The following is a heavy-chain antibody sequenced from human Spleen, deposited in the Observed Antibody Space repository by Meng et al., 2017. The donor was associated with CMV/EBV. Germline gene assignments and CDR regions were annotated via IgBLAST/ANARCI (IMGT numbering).Heavy chain of an antibody. CDR2: INPNSGGT. D-gene: IGHD3-22*01. CDR3: ARDREGSSGYYYDY. V-gene: IGHV1-2*02. J-gene: IGHJ4*02. Sequence: VQRVHAGAGVKKPGASVKVSCKASGYTFTGYYMHWVRQAPGQGLEWMGWINPNSGGTNYAQKFQGRVTMTRDTSISTAYMELSRLRSDDTAVYYCARDREGSSGYYYDYWGQGTLVTVSS. CDR1: GYTFTGYY.